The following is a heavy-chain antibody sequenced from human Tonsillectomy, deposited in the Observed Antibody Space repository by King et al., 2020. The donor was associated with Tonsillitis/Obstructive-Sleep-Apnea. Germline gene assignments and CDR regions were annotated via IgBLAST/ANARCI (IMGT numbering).Heavy chain of an antibody. Sequence: QLVQSGGGLVQPGGSLRLSCAASGFTFSDYRMNWVRQAPGKGLEWVSYISSSSNTIYYADYVKGRFTISRDNARKSLYLQMNSLRDEDTAVYYCAREIPPDYWGQGTLVTVSS. V-gene: IGHV3-48*02. CDR3: AREIPPDY. CDR2: ISSSSNTI. J-gene: IGHJ4*02. CDR1: GFTFSDYR.